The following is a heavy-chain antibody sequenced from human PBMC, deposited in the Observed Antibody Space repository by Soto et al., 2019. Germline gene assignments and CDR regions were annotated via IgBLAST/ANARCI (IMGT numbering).Heavy chain of an antibody. CDR1: GFTFSTYA. V-gene: IGHV3-21*01. J-gene: IGHJ5*02. D-gene: IGHD6-13*01. Sequence: GGSLRLSCSTSGFTFSTYAMNWVRQAPGKGLEWVSTISSNSAYIYYTDALRGRFTISRDNAKNSLHLQMNSLRAEDTAVYYCTRDASRDSSARGWFDPWGPGTLVTVSS. CDR3: TRDASRDSSARGWFDP. CDR2: ISSNSAYI.